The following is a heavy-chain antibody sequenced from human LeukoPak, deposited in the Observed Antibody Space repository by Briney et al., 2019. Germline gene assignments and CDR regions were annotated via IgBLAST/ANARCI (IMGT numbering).Heavy chain of an antibody. J-gene: IGHJ4*01. V-gene: IGHV1-46*01. CDR3: ARDTYCSSTSCYVFDY. CDR2: INPSGGST. CDR1: VYTFTSYY. D-gene: IGHD2-2*01. Sequence: GASVKVSCKASVYTFTSYYMHWVRQAPGQGLEWMGIINPSGGSTSYAQKFQGRVTMTRDMSTSTVYMELSSLRSEDTAVYYCARDTYCSSTSCYVFDYWGQGTLVTVSS.